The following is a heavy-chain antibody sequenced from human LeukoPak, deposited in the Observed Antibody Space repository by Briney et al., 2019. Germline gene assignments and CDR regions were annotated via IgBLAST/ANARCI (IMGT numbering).Heavy chain of an antibody. CDR1: GYTFTGYY. CDR3: ARVVGFGELLTYNWFDP. D-gene: IGHD3-10*01. Sequence: PVASVKVSCKASGYTFTGYYMHWVRQAPGQGLEWMGWINPNSGGTNYAQKSQGRVTMTRDTSISTAYMELSRLRSDDTAVYYCARVVGFGELLTYNWFDPWGQGTLVTVSS. J-gene: IGHJ5*02. V-gene: IGHV1-2*02. CDR2: INPNSGGT.